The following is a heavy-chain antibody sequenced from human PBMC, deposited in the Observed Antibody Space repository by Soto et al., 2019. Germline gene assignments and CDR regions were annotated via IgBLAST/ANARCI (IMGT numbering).Heavy chain of an antibody. CDR1: GFSLYNYA. V-gene: IGHV3-48*01. Sequence: EVELVESGGGLVQLGGSLRLSCAASGFSLYNYAMDWVRQAPGQGLEWVSYISLSSANIHYADSVRGRFTVTRDNAKNSLDVQMNILRAEDTAVYYCVRDPSRGNDWARYVDLWGRGTLVPVSS. D-gene: IGHD3-16*01. J-gene: IGHJ2*01. CDR3: VRDPSRGNDWARYVDL. CDR2: ISLSSANI.